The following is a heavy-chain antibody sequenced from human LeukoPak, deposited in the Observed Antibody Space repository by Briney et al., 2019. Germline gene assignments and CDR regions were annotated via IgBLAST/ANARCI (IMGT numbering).Heavy chain of an antibody. V-gene: IGHV4-31*03. CDR1: GGSISSGGYY. Sequence: PSETLSLTCTVSGGSISSGGYYWSWIRQHPGEGLEWIGYIYYSGSTYYNPSLKSRVTISVDTSKNQFSLKLSSVTAADTAVYYCARDHLGGSGWTPYYYYGMDVWGQGTTVTVSS. CDR3: ARDHLGGSGWTPYYYYGMDV. D-gene: IGHD6-19*01. CDR2: IYYSGST. J-gene: IGHJ6*02.